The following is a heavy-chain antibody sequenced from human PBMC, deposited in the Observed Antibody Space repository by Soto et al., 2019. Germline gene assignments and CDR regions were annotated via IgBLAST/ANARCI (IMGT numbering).Heavy chain of an antibody. V-gene: IGHV3-21*01. CDR1: GFAFNNYG. CDR3: AREDSIIIPAVSDF. D-gene: IGHD2-2*01. J-gene: IGHJ4*02. Sequence: GGSLRLSCTVSGFAFNNYGINWVRQAPGQGLEWVSSISKSDYTYYSDSVKGRFTIFRDNAKNSVSLQMDTLRVEDTAVYYCAREDSIIIPAVSDFWGQGTLVTVSS. CDR2: ISKSDYT.